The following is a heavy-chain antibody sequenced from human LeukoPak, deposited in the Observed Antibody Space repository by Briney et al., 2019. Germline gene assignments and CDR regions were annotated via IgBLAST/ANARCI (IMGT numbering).Heavy chain of an antibody. J-gene: IGHJ6*03. CDR1: GGSISSYY. CDR2: INHSGST. Sequence: SETLSLTCTVSGGSISSYYWSWIRQPPGKGLEWIGEINHSGSTNYNPSLKSRVTISVDTSKNQFSLKLSSVTAADTAVYYCARGKSVVVPAAIAGDYYYYMDVWGKGTTVTVSS. V-gene: IGHV4-34*01. CDR3: ARGKSVVVPAAIAGDYYYYMDV. D-gene: IGHD2-2*01.